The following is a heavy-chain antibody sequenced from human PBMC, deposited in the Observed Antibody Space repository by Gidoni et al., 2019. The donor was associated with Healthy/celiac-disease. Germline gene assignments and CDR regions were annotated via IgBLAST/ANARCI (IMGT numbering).Heavy chain of an antibody. V-gene: IGHV4-31*03. CDR3: ARDGRDYYYGMDV. CDR2: IYYSGST. J-gene: IGHJ6*02. Sequence: QVQLQESGPGLVKPSQTLSLTCTVSGGSISSGGYYWSWIRQHPGKGLAWIGYIYYSGSTYYNPSLKSRVTISVDTSKNQFSLKLSSVTAADTAVYYCARDGRDYYYGMDVWGQGTTVTVSS. CDR1: GGSISSGGYY.